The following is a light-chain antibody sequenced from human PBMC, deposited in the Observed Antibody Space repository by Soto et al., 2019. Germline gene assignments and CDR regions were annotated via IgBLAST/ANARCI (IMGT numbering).Light chain of an antibody. Sequence: QSVLTQPPSASGTPGQRVTISCSGGISNIGTNPVNWYQHLPGTAPKLLMHTNDRRPSGVPDRFSGSKSGTSASLAISGLQSEDAGDYYCAAWDDSLKGPVFGTGTKVTVL. J-gene: IGLJ1*01. CDR2: TND. CDR3: AAWDDSLKGPV. CDR1: ISNIGTNP. V-gene: IGLV1-44*01.